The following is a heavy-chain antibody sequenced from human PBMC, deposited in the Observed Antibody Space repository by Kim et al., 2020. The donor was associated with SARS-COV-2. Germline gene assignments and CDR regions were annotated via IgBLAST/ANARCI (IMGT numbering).Heavy chain of an antibody. CDR3: ARDPPNDYGGNAIYFDY. Sequence: GGSLRLSCAASGFTFSSYSMNWVRQAPGKGLEWVSYISSSSSTIYYADSVKGRFTISRDNAKNSLYLQMNSLRDEDTAVYYCARDPPNDYGGNAIYFDYWGQGTLVTVSS. CDR1: GFTFSSYS. D-gene: IGHD4-17*01. CDR2: ISSSSSTI. V-gene: IGHV3-48*02. J-gene: IGHJ4*02.